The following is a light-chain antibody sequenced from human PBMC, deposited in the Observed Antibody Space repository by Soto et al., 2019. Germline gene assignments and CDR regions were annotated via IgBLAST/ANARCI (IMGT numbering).Light chain of an antibody. CDR3: QQYFEWPPMT. J-gene: IGKJ1*01. V-gene: IGKV3-15*01. CDR2: GAS. Sequence: EVVMTQSPATLSASPGERATLSCWASETVATNLAWYQQRPGQAPRLLISGASTRAAGISDRFRGSGSGTEFTLTISSLRSEDSGIYYCQQYFEWPPMTFGQGTKVDI. CDR1: ETVATN.